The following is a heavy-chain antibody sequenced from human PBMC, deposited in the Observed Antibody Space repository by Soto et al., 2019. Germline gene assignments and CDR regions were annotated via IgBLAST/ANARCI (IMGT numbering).Heavy chain of an antibody. V-gene: IGHV4-30-4*01. J-gene: IGHJ5*02. Sequence: SETLSLTCTVSGGSISRGGYYWSWVRQPPGKGLEWIGYIYYSGSTYYNPSLKSRVTISVDTSKNQFSLKLSSVTAADTAVYYCARDTRGYDYVWGSYSPTIHWFDPWGQGALVTGSS. CDR1: GGSISRGGYY. CDR2: IYYSGST. D-gene: IGHD3-16*01. CDR3: ARDTRGYDYVWGSYSPTIHWFDP.